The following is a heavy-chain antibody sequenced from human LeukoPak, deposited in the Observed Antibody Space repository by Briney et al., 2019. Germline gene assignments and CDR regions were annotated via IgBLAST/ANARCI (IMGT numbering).Heavy chain of an antibody. J-gene: IGHJ4*02. CDR2: ISSSGSTI. D-gene: IGHD3-22*01. Sequence: GGSLRLSCAASGFTFSSYEMNWVRQAPGKGLEWVSYISSSGSTIYYADSVKGRFTISRDNAKNSLYLQMNSLSAEDTAVYYRAVPGARGYDHRSGVPGYWGGGTLVTVSS. CDR3: AVPGARGYDHRSGVPGY. CDR1: GFTFSSYE. V-gene: IGHV3-48*03.